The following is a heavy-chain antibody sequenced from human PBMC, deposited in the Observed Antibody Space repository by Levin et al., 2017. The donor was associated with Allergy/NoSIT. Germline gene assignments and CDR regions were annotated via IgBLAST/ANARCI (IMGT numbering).Heavy chain of an antibody. V-gene: IGHV3-73*01. Sequence: GESLKISCAASGFNFSGSTIHWVXQAXGKGLEWVGRIRTKTNTYATAYAASVKGRFTISRDDSKNTASLQMNSLKPEDTALYYCARPTGDNWVFDLWGRGTLVTVSS. J-gene: IGHJ2*01. CDR1: GFNFSGST. CDR3: ARPTGDNWVFDL. D-gene: IGHD7-27*01. CDR2: IRTKTNTYAT.